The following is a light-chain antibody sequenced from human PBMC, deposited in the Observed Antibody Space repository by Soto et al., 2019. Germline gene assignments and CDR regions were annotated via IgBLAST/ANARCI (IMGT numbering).Light chain of an antibody. CDR3: QQYGTSPQG. CDR2: AAS. J-gene: IGKJ3*01. CDR1: QSVSSSY. V-gene: IGKV3-20*01. Sequence: EIVLTQSPATLSLSPGERATLSCRASQSVSSSYLAWYQQTPGQAPRLLIYAASSRATGIPDRFSGSGSGTDFTLTSSRLEPEDFAVYYCQQYGTSPQGFGPGTKVDIK.